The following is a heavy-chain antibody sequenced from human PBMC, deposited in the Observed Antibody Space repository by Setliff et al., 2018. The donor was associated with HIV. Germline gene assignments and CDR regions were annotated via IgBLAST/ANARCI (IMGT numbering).Heavy chain of an antibody. V-gene: IGHV1-2*04. J-gene: IGHJ4*02. Sequence: ASVKVSCKASGYSFTDYYIHWVRQAPGQGLEWMGWINPKSDGTNYAQKFQGWITMTRDTSISTAYMELGRLRSDDTAVYYCARGMDYYYTSGYYQYYFDYWGQGTLVTVSS. D-gene: IGHD3-22*01. CDR1: GYSFTDYY. CDR3: ARGMDYYYTSGYYQYYFDY. CDR2: INPKSDGT.